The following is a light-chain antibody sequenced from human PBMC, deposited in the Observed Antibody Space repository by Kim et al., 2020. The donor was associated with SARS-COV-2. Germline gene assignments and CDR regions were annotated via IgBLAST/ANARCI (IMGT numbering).Light chain of an antibody. CDR2: QDS. Sequence: VSPGQPASITCSGDKLGDKYPCWYQQKPGQSPVLVIYQDSKRPSGIPERFSGSNSGNTATLTISGTQAMDEADYYCQAWDSSTHVFGTGTKVTVL. V-gene: IGLV3-1*01. CDR1: KLGDKY. J-gene: IGLJ1*01. CDR3: QAWDSSTHV.